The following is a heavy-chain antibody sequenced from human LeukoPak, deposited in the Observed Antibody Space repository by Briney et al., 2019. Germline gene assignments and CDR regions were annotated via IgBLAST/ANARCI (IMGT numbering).Heavy chain of an antibody. CDR1: GHSFTKYW. CDR3: ARGEAAADPFDY. J-gene: IGHJ4*02. D-gene: IGHD6-13*01. Sequence: GESLKISCQGSGHSFTKYWIGWVRQLPGKGLEWMGIIYPGESDTAYSPSFQGQVTISADKSIGTAYLQWSSLKASDTAMYYCARGEAAADPFDYWGQGTLVTVSS. CDR2: IYPGESDT. V-gene: IGHV5-51*01.